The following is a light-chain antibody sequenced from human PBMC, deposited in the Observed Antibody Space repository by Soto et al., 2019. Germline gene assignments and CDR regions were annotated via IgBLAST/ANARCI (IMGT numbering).Light chain of an antibody. CDR1: SSNIGSNT. Sequence: QSVLTQAPSASGTPGQRVTISCSGSSSNIGSNTVSWYQQVPGTAPKFLIYSNDQRPSGVPDRFSGSKSGTSASLAIGGLQSEDEADYYCAAWDGSLNGWVFGGGTKLTVL. V-gene: IGLV1-44*01. CDR3: AAWDGSLNGWV. J-gene: IGLJ2*01. CDR2: SND.